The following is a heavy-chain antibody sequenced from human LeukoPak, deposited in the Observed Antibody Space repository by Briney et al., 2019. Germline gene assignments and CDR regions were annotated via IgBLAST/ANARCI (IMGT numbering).Heavy chain of an antibody. CDR1: GFTFSSYA. V-gene: IGHV3-30-3*01. Sequence: GRSLRLSCAASGFTFSSYAMHWVRQAPGKGLEWVAVISYDGSNKYYADSVKGRFTTSRDNSKNTLYLQMNSLRAEDTAVYYCARDYYDSSGLFDYWGQGTQVTVSS. CDR2: ISYDGSNK. J-gene: IGHJ4*02. D-gene: IGHD3-22*01. CDR3: ARDYYDSSGLFDY.